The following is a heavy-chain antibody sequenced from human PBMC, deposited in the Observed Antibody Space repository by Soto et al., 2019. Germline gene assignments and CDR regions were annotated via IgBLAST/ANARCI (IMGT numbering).Heavy chain of an antibody. CDR3: ARDQPIQGAAINYGMDV. V-gene: IGHV1-18*01. CDR2: ISAYNGNT. D-gene: IGHD6-25*01. J-gene: IGHJ6*02. Sequence: QVQLVQSGAEVKKPGASVKVSCKASGYTFTSYGISWVRQAPGQGLEWMGWISAYNGNTNYAQKLQGRVTMTKDTSTSTAYMELRSLRSDDTAVYYCARDQPIQGAAINYGMDVWGQGTTVTVSS. CDR1: GYTFTSYG.